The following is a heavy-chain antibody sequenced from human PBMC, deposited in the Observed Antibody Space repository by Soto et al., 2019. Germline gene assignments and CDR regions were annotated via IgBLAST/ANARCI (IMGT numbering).Heavy chain of an antibody. V-gene: IGHV1-69*13. CDR2: IIPIFGTA. D-gene: IGHD6-19*01. CDR3: ARVSHSSYGDDAFDI. CDR1: GGTFSSYA. J-gene: IGHJ3*02. Sequence: ASVKVSCKASGGTFSSYAISWVRQAPGQGLEWMGGIIPIFGTANYAQKFQGRVTITADESTSTAYMELSSLRSEDTAVYYCARVSHSSYGDDAFDIWGQGTMVTVSS.